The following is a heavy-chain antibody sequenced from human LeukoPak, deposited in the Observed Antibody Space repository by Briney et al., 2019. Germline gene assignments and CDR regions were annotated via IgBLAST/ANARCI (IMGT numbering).Heavy chain of an antibody. Sequence: GGSLRLSCAASGFTFSSYSMNWVRQAPGKGLEWVSYISSSSTTIYYADSVKGRFTISRDNAKNSLYLQMNSLRAEDTAVYYCVTSHYYDSSGYFSYAFDIWGQGTMVTVSS. J-gene: IGHJ3*02. CDR3: VTSHYYDSSGYFSYAFDI. CDR1: GFTFSSYS. D-gene: IGHD3-22*01. CDR2: ISSSSTTI. V-gene: IGHV3-48*01.